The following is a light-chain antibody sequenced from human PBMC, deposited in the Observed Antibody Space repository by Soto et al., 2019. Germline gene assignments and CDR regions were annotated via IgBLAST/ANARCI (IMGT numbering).Light chain of an antibody. CDR3: QQYNNWPPVT. V-gene: IGKV3-15*01. CDR1: QSVSSN. CDR2: GAS. Sequence: EIVMTQSPAPLSVSPGERATLSCRASQSVSSNLAWYQQKPGQAPRLLTYGASTRATGIPARFSGSGSGTAFTLTISSLQSEDFAVYYCQQYNNWPPVTFGGGTKMEIK. J-gene: IGKJ4*01.